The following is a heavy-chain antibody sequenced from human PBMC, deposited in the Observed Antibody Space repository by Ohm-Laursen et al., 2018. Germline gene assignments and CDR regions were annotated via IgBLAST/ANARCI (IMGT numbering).Heavy chain of an antibody. CDR3: AKDQVVVVPAAIRGDFDY. V-gene: IGHV3-23*01. D-gene: IGHD2-2*02. J-gene: IGHJ4*02. CDR1: GFTFSSYA. CDR2: ISGSGGST. Sequence: SLRLSCAASGFTFSSYAMSWVRQAPGEGLEWVSAISGSGGSTYYADSVKGRFTISRDNSKNTLYLQMNSLRAEDTAVYYCAKDQVVVVPAAIRGDFDYWGQGTLVTVSS.